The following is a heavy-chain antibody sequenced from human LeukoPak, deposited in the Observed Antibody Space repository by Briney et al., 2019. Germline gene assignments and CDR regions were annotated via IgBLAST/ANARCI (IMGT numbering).Heavy chain of an antibody. V-gene: IGHV1-2*02. CDR2: INPNSGGT. D-gene: IGHD2-15*01. Sequence: ASVKVSCKASGSIFTAYYVHWVRQAPGQGLEWMGWINPNSGGTNYAQNFQGRVTMTTDTSVNTAYMELSSLQPDDAAVYWCARVLLGQAANWYFDLCGPGTLLGVSS. CDR3: ARVLLGQAANWYFDL. J-gene: IGHJ2*01. CDR1: GSIFTAYY.